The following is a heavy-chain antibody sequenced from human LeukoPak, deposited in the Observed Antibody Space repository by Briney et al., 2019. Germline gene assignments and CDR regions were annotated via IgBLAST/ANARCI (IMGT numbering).Heavy chain of an antibody. CDR1: GFTFSSYA. Sequence: PWGSLRLSCAASGFTFSSYAMSWVRQAPGKGLEWVAVIWYDGSNKYYADSVKGRFTISRDNSKNTLYLQMNSLRAEDTAVYYCARDYGFRGDYFDYWGQGTLVTVSS. D-gene: IGHD2-21*01. CDR2: IWYDGSNK. J-gene: IGHJ4*02. CDR3: ARDYGFRGDYFDY. V-gene: IGHV3-33*08.